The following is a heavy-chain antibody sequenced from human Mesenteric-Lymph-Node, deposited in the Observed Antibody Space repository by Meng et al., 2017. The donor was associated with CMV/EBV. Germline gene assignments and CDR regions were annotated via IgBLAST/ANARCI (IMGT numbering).Heavy chain of an antibody. V-gene: IGHV4-34*01. CDR3: ARHQRWLKSEGGFNY. Sequence: GQLQQWGAGLLKPSETLSLTCAVYGGSFSGYYWSWIRQPPGKGLEWIGEINHSGSTNYNPSLKSRVTISVDTSKNQFSLKLSSVTAAGTAVYYCARHQRWLKSEGGFNYWGQGTLVTVSS. J-gene: IGHJ4*02. D-gene: IGHD4-23*01. CDR2: INHSGST. CDR1: GGSFSGYY.